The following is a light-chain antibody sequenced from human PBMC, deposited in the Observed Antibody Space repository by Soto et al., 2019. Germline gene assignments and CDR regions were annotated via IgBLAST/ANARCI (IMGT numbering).Light chain of an antibody. CDR1: SSDVGSYNL. V-gene: IGLV2-23*01. Sequence: QSVLTQPASVSGSPGQSITISCTGTSSDVGSYNLVSWYQQHPGKAPKLMIYEGSKRPSGVSNRFSGSKSGNTASLTISGLQAEDEADYYCCSCAGSSTHVVFGGGTKVTVL. CDR2: EGS. J-gene: IGLJ2*01. CDR3: CSCAGSSTHVV.